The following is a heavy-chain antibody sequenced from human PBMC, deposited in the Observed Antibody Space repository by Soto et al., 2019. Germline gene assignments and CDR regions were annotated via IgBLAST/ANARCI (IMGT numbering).Heavy chain of an antibody. CDR1: GGSISSGDYY. J-gene: IGHJ4*02. CDR2: IYYSGST. V-gene: IGHV4-30-4*01. CDR3: ASGSSSWDEYYFDY. Sequence: SETLSLTCTVSGGSISSGDYYWSWIRQPPGKGLEWIGYIYYSGSTYYNPSLKSRVTISVGTSKNQFSLKLSSVTAADTAVYYCASGSSSWDEYYFDYWGQGTLVTVSS. D-gene: IGHD6-13*01.